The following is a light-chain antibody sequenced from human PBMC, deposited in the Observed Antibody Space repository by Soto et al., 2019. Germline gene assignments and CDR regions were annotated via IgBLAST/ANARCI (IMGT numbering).Light chain of an antibody. CDR1: QGITNY. CDR2: AAS. Sequence: DIQMTQSPSSLSASVGDRVSITCRASQGITNYLAWYQQKAGKAPKLLIYAASTLQSGVPSRFSGSGSGTDFSLTISSLQPEDVATYYCQKYNGAPWTFGQGTKVGIK. CDR3: QKYNGAPWT. J-gene: IGKJ1*01. V-gene: IGKV1-27*01.